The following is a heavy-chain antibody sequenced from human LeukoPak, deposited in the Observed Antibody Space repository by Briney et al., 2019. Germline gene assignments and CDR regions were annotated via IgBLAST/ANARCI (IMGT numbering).Heavy chain of an antibody. CDR1: GFTLTGYS. CDR2: ISSSSSII. J-gene: IGHJ3*02. CDR3: ARGASGWEYTTFDI. V-gene: IGHV3-48*01. D-gene: IGHD6-25*01. Sequence: PGGSLRLSCTASGFTLTGYSMNWVRQAPGKGLEWVSYISSSSSIIYYADSAKGRFTISRDNSKNALFLQMNSLRAEDMAIYYCARGASGWEYTTFDIWGHGTVVAVSS.